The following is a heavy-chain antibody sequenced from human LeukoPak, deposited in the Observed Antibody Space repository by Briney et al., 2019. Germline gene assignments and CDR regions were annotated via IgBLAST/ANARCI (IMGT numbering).Heavy chain of an antibody. Sequence: GGSLRLSCVASAFTFARHWMSWVRQAPGQPLEWVATIRQDGGAKYYLDSVKGRFIISRDNATNSLSLQMDSLRVEDTAVYYCARLSGESTIYDYWGQGTLVTVSS. D-gene: IGHD5/OR15-5a*01. CDR3: ARLSGESTIYDY. CDR1: AFTFARHW. CDR2: IRQDGGAK. J-gene: IGHJ4*02. V-gene: IGHV3-7*01.